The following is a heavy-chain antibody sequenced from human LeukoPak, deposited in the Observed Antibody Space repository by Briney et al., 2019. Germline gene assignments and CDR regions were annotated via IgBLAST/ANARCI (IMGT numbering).Heavy chain of an antibody. V-gene: IGHV4-61*02. CDR3: AREREGPYGYLDY. Sequence: SSETLSLTCTVSGVSISSAAYYWSWIRQPAGKGLEWIGRIYTSGNTNYNPSLKSRVTLSLDTSKNQFSLRLSSVTAADTAVYYCAREREGPYGYLDYWGQGTLVAVSS. CDR2: IYTSGNT. D-gene: IGHD4-17*01. J-gene: IGHJ4*02. CDR1: GVSISSAAYY.